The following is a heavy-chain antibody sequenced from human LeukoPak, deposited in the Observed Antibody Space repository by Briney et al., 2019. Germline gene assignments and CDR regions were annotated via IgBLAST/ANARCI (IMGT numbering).Heavy chain of an antibody. CDR2: ISSTTGII. J-gene: IGHJ3*02. CDR1: GFTFSSYS. CDR3: ANLPDIVVVPAAIDAFDI. D-gene: IGHD2-2*01. Sequence: GGSLRLSCAASGFTFSSYSVNWVRQAPGKGLEWVSYISSTTGIIYYADSVKGRFTISRDNAKNSLYLQMNSLRAEDTAVYYCANLPDIVVVPAAIDAFDIWGQGTMVTVSS. V-gene: IGHV3-48*01.